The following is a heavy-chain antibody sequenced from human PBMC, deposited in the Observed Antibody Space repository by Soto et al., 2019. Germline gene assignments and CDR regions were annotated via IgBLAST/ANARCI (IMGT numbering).Heavy chain of an antibody. D-gene: IGHD1-1*01. CDR1: GFMFSNHG. CDR2: IWPDGNNR. V-gene: IGHV3-33*01. J-gene: IGHJ4*02. Sequence: QVQLVESGGGVVQPGRSLRLSCAASGFMFSNHGMHWVRQAPGKGLEWVAVIWPDGNNRYYADSVKGRFTISRDNSKNTVYLQMNRLRAEDTAVYYCVRGDNWNDEASDYWGQGTLVTVSS. CDR3: VRGDNWNDEASDY.